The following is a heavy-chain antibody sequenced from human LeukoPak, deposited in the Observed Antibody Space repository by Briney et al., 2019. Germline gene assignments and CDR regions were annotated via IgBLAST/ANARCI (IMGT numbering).Heavy chain of an antibody. CDR3: ARLFPALDI. CDR2: ISSSRSTK. D-gene: IGHD3-3*01. V-gene: IGHV3-48*02. CDR1: GFTFSSYS. Sequence: AGGSPRLSCAASGFTFSSYSMNWVPQAPGKGLEGGSYISSSRSTKSYADSEKARFPISRDNAKNSRYLQMNSLRDEDTAVYYCARLFPALDIWGQGTMLTVSS. J-gene: IGHJ3*02.